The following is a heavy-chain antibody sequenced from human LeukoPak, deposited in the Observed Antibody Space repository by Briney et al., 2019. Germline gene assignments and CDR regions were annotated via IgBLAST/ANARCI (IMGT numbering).Heavy chain of an antibody. CDR1: GFTFSSYG. Sequence: GGSLRLSCAASGFTFSSYGMHGVRQAPGKGLEWVAVISYDGSNKYYADSVKGRFTISRDNSKNTLYLQMNSLRAEDTAVYYCAKEKGEQWLVLLYAFDIWGQGTMVTVSS. V-gene: IGHV3-30*18. J-gene: IGHJ3*02. D-gene: IGHD6-19*01. CDR2: ISYDGSNK. CDR3: AKEKGEQWLVLLYAFDI.